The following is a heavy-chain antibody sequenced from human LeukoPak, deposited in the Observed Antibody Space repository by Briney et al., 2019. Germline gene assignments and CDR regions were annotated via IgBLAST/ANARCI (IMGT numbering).Heavy chain of an antibody. D-gene: IGHD3-3*01. Sequence: VASVKVSCKASGYTFTSYAMNWVRQAPGQGLEWMGGIIPIFGTANYAQKFQGRVTITADESTSTAYMELSSLRSEDTAVYYCARAEEDDFWSGSNWFDPWGQGTLVTVSS. CDR2: IIPIFGTA. CDR1: GYTFTSYA. V-gene: IGHV1-69*13. CDR3: ARAEEDDFWSGSNWFDP. J-gene: IGHJ5*02.